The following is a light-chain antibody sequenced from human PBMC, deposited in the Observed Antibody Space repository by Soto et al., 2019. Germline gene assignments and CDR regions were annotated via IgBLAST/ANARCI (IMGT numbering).Light chain of an antibody. Sequence: QSVLTQPPSASGTPGQRVTISCSGSSFNIGGNTVYWYQQLPGTAPKLLIYTNDQRPSGVPDRFSGSKSGTSASLAISGLQSEDEADYYCAAWDDSLNGVLFGGGTKLPVL. V-gene: IGLV1-44*01. J-gene: IGLJ2*01. CDR2: TND. CDR1: SFNIGGNT. CDR3: AAWDDSLNGVL.